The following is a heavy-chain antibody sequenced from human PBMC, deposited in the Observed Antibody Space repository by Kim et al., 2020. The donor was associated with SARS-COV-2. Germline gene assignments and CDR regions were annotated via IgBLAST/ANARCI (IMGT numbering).Heavy chain of an antibody. J-gene: IGHJ5*02. CDR1: GYTFTSYA. CDR3: ATHSSIYSSSWHGGFDP. Sequence: ASVKVSCKASGYTFTSYAMNWVRQAPGQGLEWMGWINTNTGNPTYAQGFTGRFVFSLDTSVSTAYLQISSLKAEDTAVYYCATHSSIYSSSWHGGFDPWGQGTLVTVSS. D-gene: IGHD6-13*01. CDR2: INTNTGNP. V-gene: IGHV7-4-1*02.